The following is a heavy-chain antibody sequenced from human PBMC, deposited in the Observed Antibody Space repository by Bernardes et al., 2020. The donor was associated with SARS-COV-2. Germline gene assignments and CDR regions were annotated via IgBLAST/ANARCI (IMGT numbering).Heavy chain of an antibody. CDR1: GYSFSAYY. CDR2: IDPNSGGT. D-gene: IGHD3-10*01. V-gene: IGHV1-2*02. Sequence: ASVKVSCKASGYSFSAYYMEWVRQAPGQGLEWLGWIDPNSGGTNYAQKLQGRVTMTTDTSTSTAYMELRSLRSDDTAVYYCAREGITMVQGVTFYYFDYWGQGTLVTVSS. J-gene: IGHJ4*02. CDR3: AREGITMVQGVTFYYFDY.